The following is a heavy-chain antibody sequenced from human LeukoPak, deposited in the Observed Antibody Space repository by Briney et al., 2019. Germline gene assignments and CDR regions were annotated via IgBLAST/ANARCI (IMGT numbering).Heavy chain of an antibody. CDR1: GYSFTSYW. J-gene: IGHJ4*02. D-gene: IGHD3-22*01. CDR3: ARQRYYFDFSGYYHDY. Sequence: GESLKISCEGSGYSFTSYWISWVRQMPGKGLDWMGTIDPSDSYTNYSPSFQGHVTISADKSFSTAYLQWSSLKASDTAIYYCARQRYYFDFSGYYHDYWGQGTLVIVSA. CDR2: IDPSDSYT. V-gene: IGHV5-10-1*01.